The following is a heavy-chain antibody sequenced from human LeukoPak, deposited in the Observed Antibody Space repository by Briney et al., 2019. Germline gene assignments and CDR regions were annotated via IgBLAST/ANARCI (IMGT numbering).Heavy chain of an antibody. CDR2: IYSGGST. Sequence: PGGSLRLSCAASGFTVSSNYMSWVRQAPGKGLEWGSVIYSGGSTYYADSVKGRFTISRHNSKNTLYLQMNSLRAEDTAVYYCARVFRWELLPYYYYGMDVWGQGTTVTVSS. J-gene: IGHJ6*02. V-gene: IGHV3-53*04. CDR3: ARVFRWELLPYYYYGMDV. CDR1: GFTVSSNY. D-gene: IGHD1-26*01.